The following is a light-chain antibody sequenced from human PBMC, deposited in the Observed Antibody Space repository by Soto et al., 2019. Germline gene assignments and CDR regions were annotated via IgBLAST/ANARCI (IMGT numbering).Light chain of an antibody. V-gene: IGKV3-20*01. CDR1: QSVSSSY. CDR3: QQYGSSRRT. Sequence: EIVLTQSPGTLSLSPGERATLSCRASQSVSSSYLAWYQQKPGQAPRLLIYGASSRATGIPDRFSGSGSGTDFTLNISRLEPEDFAVYYCQQYGSSRRTFGQGTKLEIK. J-gene: IGKJ2*01. CDR2: GAS.